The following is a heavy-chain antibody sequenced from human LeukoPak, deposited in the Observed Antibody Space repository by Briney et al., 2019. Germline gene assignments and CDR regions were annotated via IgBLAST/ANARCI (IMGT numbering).Heavy chain of an antibody. Sequence: GGSLRLSCAASGFTFSNAWMSWVRQAPGKGLEWVAVIWYDGSKKYYADSVKGRFTISRDNSKNTLYLQMNSLRAEDTAVCYCARPTLQLGAYYYGMDVWGQGTTVTVSS. D-gene: IGHD6-6*01. CDR1: GFTFSNAW. CDR3: ARPTLQLGAYYYGMDV. J-gene: IGHJ6*02. V-gene: IGHV3-33*08. CDR2: IWYDGSKK.